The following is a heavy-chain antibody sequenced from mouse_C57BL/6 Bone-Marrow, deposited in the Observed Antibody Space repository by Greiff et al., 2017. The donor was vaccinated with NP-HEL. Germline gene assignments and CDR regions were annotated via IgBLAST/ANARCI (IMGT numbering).Heavy chain of an antibody. CDR1: GFTFSSYA. CDR3: ARDPLSEGGFAY. CDR2: ISDGGSYT. Sequence: EVQLQESGGGLVKPGGSLKLSCAASGFTFSSYAMSWVRQTPEKRLEWVATISDGGSYTYYPDNVKGRFTISRDNAKNNLYLQMSHLKSEDTAMYYCARDPLSEGGFAYWGQGTLVTVSA. D-gene: IGHD6-5*01. J-gene: IGHJ3*01. V-gene: IGHV5-4*01.